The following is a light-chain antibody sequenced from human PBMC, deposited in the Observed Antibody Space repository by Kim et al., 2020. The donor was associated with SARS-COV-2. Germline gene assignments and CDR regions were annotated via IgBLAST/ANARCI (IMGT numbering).Light chain of an antibody. CDR3: QQYGSSRT. CDR1: QSVSGRY. Sequence: EIVLTQSPGTLSLSPGERATLSCRASQSVSGRYLAWYQQKPGQAPRLLIYGASSRATGIPDRFSGSGSGTDFTLTISRLEPEDFAVYYCQQYGSSRTFGLGTKVDIK. V-gene: IGKV3-20*01. CDR2: GAS. J-gene: IGKJ1*01.